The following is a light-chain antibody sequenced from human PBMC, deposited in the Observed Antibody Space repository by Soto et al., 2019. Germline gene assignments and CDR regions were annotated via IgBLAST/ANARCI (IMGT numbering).Light chain of an antibody. CDR2: EVS. CDR1: RRAVASYNR. J-gene: IGLJ1*01. CDR3: SSFTSSSTYV. V-gene: IGLV2-18*02. Sequence: QSVLTPAPSASRSPGQTVARSCSGARRAVASYNRVAWYTQSPGTAPKLMIYEVSNRPSGVPDRFSGSKSGNTASLTISGLQAEDEADYYCSSFTSSSTYVFVTGTKVTVL.